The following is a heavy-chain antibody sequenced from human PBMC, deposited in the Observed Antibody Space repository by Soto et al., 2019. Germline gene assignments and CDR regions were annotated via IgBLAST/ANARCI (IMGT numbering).Heavy chain of an antibody. CDR1: GGTISSGDYY. V-gene: IGHV4-31*03. J-gene: IGHJ6*02. CDR3: ARDRDGGFGLDV. Sequence: SETLSLTCTVSGGTISSGDYYWSWIRQHPGKGLEWIGHFYHSGSTNYSPSLKSRVTISIDKSKNQMSRKLSSVTAADTAVYYCARDRDGGFGLDVWGRGTTVTVSS. CDR2: FYHSGST. D-gene: IGHD4-17*01.